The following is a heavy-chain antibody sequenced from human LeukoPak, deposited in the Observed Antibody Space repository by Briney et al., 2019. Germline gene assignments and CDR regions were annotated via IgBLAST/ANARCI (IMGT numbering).Heavy chain of an antibody. CDR2: IYYSGTT. CDR1: GGSISSHY. CDR3: ARGTGFYDSSGHYYWGYFDS. D-gene: IGHD3-22*01. V-gene: IGHV4-59*11. J-gene: IGHJ4*02. Sequence: SETLSLTCTVSGGSISSHYWSWFRQTPGERPEWIAFIYYSGTTNYNPSLKGRVAISIDSSKNQFSLKLSSVTAADTAIYYCARGTGFYDSSGHYYWGYFDSWGQGTLVPVSS.